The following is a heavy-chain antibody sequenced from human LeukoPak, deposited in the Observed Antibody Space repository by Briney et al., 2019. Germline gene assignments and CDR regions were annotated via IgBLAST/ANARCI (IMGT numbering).Heavy chain of an antibody. CDR3: ARDPMTAGTGWFDP. D-gene: IGHD6-13*01. CDR2: ISSSSNYI. Sequence: NPGGSLRLSCAASGFTFSSYSMNWVRQAPGKGLEWVSSISSSSNYIYYADSVKGRFTISRDNAKNSLYLQMNSLRADDTAVYYCARDPMTAGTGWFDPWGQGTLVTVSS. J-gene: IGHJ5*02. V-gene: IGHV3-21*01. CDR1: GFTFSSYS.